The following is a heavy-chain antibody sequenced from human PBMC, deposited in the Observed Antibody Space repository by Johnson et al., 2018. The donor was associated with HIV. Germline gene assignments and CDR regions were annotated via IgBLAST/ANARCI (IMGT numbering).Heavy chain of an antibody. J-gene: IGHJ3*01. Sequence: QVQLVESGGGVVQPGRSLRLSCAASGFTFSSYGMHWVRQAPGKGLEWVAVISYDGSNKYYADSVKGRFTISRDNSKNTLYLQMNSLRAEDTAVYYCAKDAIYCGSYAFDFWGKGQWSPSLQ. V-gene: IGHV3-30*18. CDR3: AKDAIYCGSYAFDF. CDR1: GFTFSSYG. D-gene: IGHD2-21*01. CDR2: ISYDGSNK.